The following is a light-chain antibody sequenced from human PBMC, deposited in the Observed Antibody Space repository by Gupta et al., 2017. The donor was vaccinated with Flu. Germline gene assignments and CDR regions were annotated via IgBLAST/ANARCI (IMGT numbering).Light chain of an antibody. CDR3: AAWDDRLIAYL. J-gene: IGLJ1*01. CDR1: RSNIENNN. CDR2: NNN. Sequence: QSVLTQPPSASGTPGQSVIISSSGSRSNIENNNVNWFQQLPGPAPKLLIFNNNQRPSGVPDRFSGSKSATSASLAISGLQSEDEADYYCAAWDDRLIAYLFGTGTKVTVL. V-gene: IGLV1-44*01.